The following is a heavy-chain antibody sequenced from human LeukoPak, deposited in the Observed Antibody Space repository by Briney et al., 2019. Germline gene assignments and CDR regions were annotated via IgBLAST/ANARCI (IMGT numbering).Heavy chain of an antibody. CDR3: AREQYSSSWIDY. D-gene: IGHD6-13*01. CDR2: IYYSGST. CDR1: GGSISSGDYY. V-gene: IGHV4-30-4*01. Sequence: SQTLSLTCTVSGGSISSGDYYWSWIRQPPGKGLEWIGYIYYSGSTNYNPSLKSRVTISVDTSKNQFSLKLSSVTAADTAVYYCAREQYSSSWIDYWGQGTLVTVSS. J-gene: IGHJ4*02.